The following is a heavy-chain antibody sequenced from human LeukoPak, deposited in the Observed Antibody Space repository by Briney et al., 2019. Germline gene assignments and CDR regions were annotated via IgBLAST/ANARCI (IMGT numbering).Heavy chain of an antibody. D-gene: IGHD3/OR15-3a*01. CDR3: AHRLDLVGTWHSGAFDF. CDR1: GFSLRSSPMG. Sequence: SGPTLVNPTETLTLTCTFSGFSLRSSPMGVGGIRQPPGKALEWLALSYWDDDKRYRPSLQTRLTITKEHYKNQVVLIMTNMDPVDTATYFCAHRLDLVGTWHSGAFDFWGRGTMVTVSS. J-gene: IGHJ3*01. V-gene: IGHV2-5*02. CDR2: SYWDDDK.